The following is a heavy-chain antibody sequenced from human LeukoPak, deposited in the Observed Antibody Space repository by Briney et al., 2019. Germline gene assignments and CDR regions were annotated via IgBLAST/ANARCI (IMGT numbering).Heavy chain of an antibody. Sequence: GGSLKLSCAVSGFTFSGSAMHWVRQASGKGLEWVGRVRSKANNYATEYAASVKGRFTISRDNAKNSLYLQMNSLRAEDTAVYYCARDARSWYDYWGQGTLVTVSS. J-gene: IGHJ4*02. CDR3: ARDARSWYDY. D-gene: IGHD6-13*01. V-gene: IGHV3-73*01. CDR1: GFTFSGSA. CDR2: VRSKANNYAT.